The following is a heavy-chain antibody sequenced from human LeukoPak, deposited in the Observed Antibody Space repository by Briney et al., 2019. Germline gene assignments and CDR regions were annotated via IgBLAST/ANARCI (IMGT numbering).Heavy chain of an antibody. V-gene: IGHV1-69*04. CDR2: IIPILGIA. D-gene: IGHD3-22*01. Sequence: ASVKVSCKASGGTFSSYAISWVRQAPGQGLEWMGRIIPILGIANYAQKFQGRVTITADKSTSTAYMELSSLRSEDTAVYYRARAYDSSGYLGYYYYGMDVWGQGTTVTVSS. J-gene: IGHJ6*02. CDR1: GGTFSSYA. CDR3: ARAYDSSGYLGYYYYGMDV.